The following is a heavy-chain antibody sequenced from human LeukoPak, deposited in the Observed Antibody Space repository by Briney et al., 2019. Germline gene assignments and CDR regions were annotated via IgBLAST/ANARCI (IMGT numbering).Heavy chain of an antibody. CDR1: GFTFSSYG. J-gene: IGHJ6*03. D-gene: IGHD3-10*01. Sequence: PGRSLRLSCAASGFTFSSYGMHWVRQAPGKGLEWVAVIWYDGSNKYYADSVKGRFTISRDNSKNTLYLQMNSLRAEDTAVYYCARDPGAPWHYYMDVWGKGTTVTVSS. CDR3: ARDPGAPWHYYMDV. CDR2: IWYDGSNK. V-gene: IGHV3-33*01.